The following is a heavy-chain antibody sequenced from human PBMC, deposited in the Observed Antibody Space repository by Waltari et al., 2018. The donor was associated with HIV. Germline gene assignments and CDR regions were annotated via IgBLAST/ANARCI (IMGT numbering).Heavy chain of an antibody. CDR1: GFTFSDAW. D-gene: IGHD3-16*01. CDR2: IKSNTDGGTT. Sequence: EVLLVESGGGLGKPGGSLRLSCAASGFTFSDAWMSWVRQAPGKGLEWVGRIKSNTDGGTTDYAAPVKGRFTISRDDSKTTLYLEMNSLKTEYTAVYYCTTVGGGTRDYWGQGTLITVSS. J-gene: IGHJ4*02. V-gene: IGHV3-15*01. CDR3: TTVGGGTRDY.